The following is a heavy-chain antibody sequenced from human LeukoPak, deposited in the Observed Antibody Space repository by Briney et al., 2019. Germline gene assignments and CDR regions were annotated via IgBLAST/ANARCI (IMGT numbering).Heavy chain of an antibody. D-gene: IGHD2-2*01. CDR2: IYTSGST. J-gene: IGHJ6*03. V-gene: IGHV4-4*07. CDR1: GGSISSYY. Sequence: SETLSLTCTVSGGSISSYYWSWIRQPAGRGLEWIGRIYTSGSTNYNPSLKSRVTISVDKSKNQFSLKLSSVTAADTAVYYCARASGEGYCSSTSCTRYMDVWGKGTTVTVSS. CDR3: ARASGEGYCSSTSCTRYMDV.